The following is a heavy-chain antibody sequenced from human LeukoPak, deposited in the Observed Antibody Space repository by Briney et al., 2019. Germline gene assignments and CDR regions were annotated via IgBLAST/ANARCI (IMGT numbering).Heavy chain of an antibody. CDR3: ARDTSWYYYGMDV. CDR2: IYYSGST. D-gene: IGHD2-2*01. CDR1: GGSISSYY. J-gene: IGHJ6*02. V-gene: IGHV4-59*01. Sequence: SSETLSLTCTVSGGSISSYYWSWIRQPPGKGLEWIGYIYYSGSTNYNPSLKSRVTISVDTSKNQFSLKLSSVTAADTAVYYCARDTSWYYYGMDVWGQGTTVTVSS.